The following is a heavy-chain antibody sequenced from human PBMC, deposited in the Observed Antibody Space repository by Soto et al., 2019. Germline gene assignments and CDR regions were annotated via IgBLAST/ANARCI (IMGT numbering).Heavy chain of an antibody. Sequence: SETLSLSCAVSGGSISSYYWSWIRQPPGKGLEWIGYIYYSGSTNYNPSLKSRVTISVDTSKNQFSLKLSSVTAADTAVYYCAREGGYGLYYFDYWGQGTLVTVSS. V-gene: IGHV4-59*01. CDR3: AREGGYGLYYFDY. CDR1: GGSISSYY. J-gene: IGHJ4*02. D-gene: IGHD5-18*01. CDR2: IYYSGST.